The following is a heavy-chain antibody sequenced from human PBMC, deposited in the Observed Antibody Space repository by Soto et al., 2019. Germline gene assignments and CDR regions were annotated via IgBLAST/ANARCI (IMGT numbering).Heavy chain of an antibody. CDR3: TRLIGNSWLDS. CDR1: GDSVSTNDAT. V-gene: IGHV6-1*01. CDR2: TYYRSKWYN. D-gene: IGHD2-8*01. Sequence: QVQLQPSGPGLVRPSQTLSLTCAISGDSVSTNDATWDWIRQSPSRGLEWLGRTYYRSKWYNDYAESVKGRXTXNXDTFNNQFSLHLNSVTPDDTAVYYCTRLIGNSWLDSWGQGTLVTVSS. J-gene: IGHJ5*01.